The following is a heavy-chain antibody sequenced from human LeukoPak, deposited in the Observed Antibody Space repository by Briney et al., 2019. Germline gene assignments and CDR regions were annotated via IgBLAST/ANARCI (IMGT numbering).Heavy chain of an antibody. V-gene: IGHV4-59*08. D-gene: IGHD3-3*01. CDR2: ISYSGGT. Sequence: SETLSLTCNFSGGSISNFYWSWIRQAPGKGLEWIGYISYSGGTNYNPPLKSRITISFDTSANQFSLSLSSVTAADTAMYYCARHVPSDDFWSGFYVFDPWGQGTLGTVSS. CDR3: ARHVPSDDFWSGFYVFDP. CDR1: GGSISNFY. J-gene: IGHJ5*02.